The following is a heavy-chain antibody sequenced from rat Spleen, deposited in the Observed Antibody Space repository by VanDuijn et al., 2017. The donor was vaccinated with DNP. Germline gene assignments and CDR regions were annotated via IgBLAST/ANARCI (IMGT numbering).Heavy chain of an antibody. Sequence: VQLKESGPGLAQPSQTLSLTCTVSGYSLTSYAVSWVRQPPGKGLEWIAAISSGGSSYFNSALKSRLSVSRDTSRSQAFLQMNSLQTEDTAIYFCTREEPRVLSYFSSLFDYWGQGVMVTVSS. V-gene: IGHV2S12*01. CDR3: TREEPRVLSYFSSLFDY. CDR2: ISSGGSS. J-gene: IGHJ2*01. CDR1: GYSLTSYA. D-gene: IGHD1-2*01.